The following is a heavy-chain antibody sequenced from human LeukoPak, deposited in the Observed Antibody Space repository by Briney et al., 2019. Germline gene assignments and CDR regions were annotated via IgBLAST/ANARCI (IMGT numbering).Heavy chain of an antibody. V-gene: IGHV1-2*02. Sequence: ASVKVSCTASGYTFTVYYMHWVRQAPGQGLEWMGWINLNSGGTNYAQKFQGRVTMTRDTSISTAYMELSRLRSDDTAVYYCARDYRYNYFDYWGQGTLVTVSS. D-gene: IGHD1-1*01. CDR3: ARDYRYNYFDY. CDR1: GYTFTVYY. J-gene: IGHJ4*02. CDR2: INLNSGGT.